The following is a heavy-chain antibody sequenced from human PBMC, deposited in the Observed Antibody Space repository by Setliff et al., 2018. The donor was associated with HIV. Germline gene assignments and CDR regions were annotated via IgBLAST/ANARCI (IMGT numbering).Heavy chain of an antibody. D-gene: IGHD2-2*01. J-gene: IGHJ4*02. CDR1: GYTFTNYG. V-gene: IGHV1-18*01. Sequence: ALVKVSCKASGYTFTNYGITWVRQAPGHGLEWMGWIGAKNDNTNYARQFQGRVTMTTDTSTNTVYMELRSLTSDDTAVYYCARPAATWDFDYWGQGTLVTVSS. CDR2: IGAKNDNT. CDR3: ARPAATWDFDY.